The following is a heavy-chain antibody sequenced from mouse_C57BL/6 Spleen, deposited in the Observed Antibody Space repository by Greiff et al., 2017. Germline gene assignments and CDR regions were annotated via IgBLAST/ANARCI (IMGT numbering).Heavy chain of an antibody. D-gene: IGHD1-1*01. CDR2: IYPGSGST. CDR3: ARRDYYGSSYEGAMDY. CDR1: GYTFTSYW. V-gene: IGHV1-55*01. J-gene: IGHJ4*01. Sequence: VQLQQPGAELVKPGASVKMSCKASGYTFTSYWITWVKQRPGQGLEWIGDIYPGSGSTNYNEKFKSKATLTVDTSSSTAYMQLSSLTSEDSAVYYCARRDYYGSSYEGAMDYWGQGTSVTVSS.